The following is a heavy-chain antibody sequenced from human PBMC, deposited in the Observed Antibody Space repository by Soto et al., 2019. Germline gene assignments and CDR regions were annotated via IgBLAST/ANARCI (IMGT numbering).Heavy chain of an antibody. CDR3: VRMSVVGYFDY. D-gene: IGHD3-22*01. J-gene: IGHJ4*02. V-gene: IGHV4-4*02. CDR2: IYHSGTT. CDR1: GASITGSDW. Sequence: SETLSLTCTVSGASITGSDWWSWVRQTPEKGLEWIGEIYHSGTTNYHPSLKSRVTISQDKSKNQFSLNLTSVTAAYTAVYSCVRMSVVGYFDYWGRGSLVTVSS.